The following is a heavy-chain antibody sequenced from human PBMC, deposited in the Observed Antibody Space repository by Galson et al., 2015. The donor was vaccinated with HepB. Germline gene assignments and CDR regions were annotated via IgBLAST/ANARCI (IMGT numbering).Heavy chain of an antibody. CDR1: GFTFSSYS. V-gene: IGHV3-21*01. D-gene: IGHD5-24*01. CDR2: ISSSSSYI. CDR3: ARGGLQDAFDI. J-gene: IGHJ3*02. Sequence: SLRLSCAASGFTFSSYSMNWVRQAPGKGLEWVSSISSSSSYIYYADSVKGRFTISRDNAKNSLYLQMNSLRAEDTAVYYCARGGLQDAFDIWGQGTMVTVSS.